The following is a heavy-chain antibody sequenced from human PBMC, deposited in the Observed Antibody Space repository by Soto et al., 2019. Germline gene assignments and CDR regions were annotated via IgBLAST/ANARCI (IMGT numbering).Heavy chain of an antibody. CDR3: ARDQEPSTLYYDYYYMDV. J-gene: IGHJ6*03. Sequence: QVQLVQSGAEVTKLGVSVTVSCKASGYTFTSYYIHWVRQAPGQGLEWMGIINPSGGSTSYAQKFQCRVTLTRDTSTSTVYREVSGVRSEDTAVYYCARDQEPSTLYYDYYYMDVWGKGTTVTVSS. V-gene: IGHV1-46*03. CDR2: INPSGGST. CDR1: GYTFTSYY.